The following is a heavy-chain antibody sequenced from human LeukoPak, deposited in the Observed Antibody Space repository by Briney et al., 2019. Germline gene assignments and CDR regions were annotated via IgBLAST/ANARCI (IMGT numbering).Heavy chain of an antibody. CDR3: ARDLVAAAGTTFDC. D-gene: IGHD6-13*01. V-gene: IGHV3-48*01. Sequence: PGGSLRLSCAASGFTFSSSSMNLVRQAPGKGLEWVSYISSSSSTIYYADSVKGRFTISRDNAKNSLYLQMNSLRAEDTAVYYCARDLVAAAGTTFDCWGQGTLVTVSS. CDR1: GFTFSSSS. CDR2: ISSSSSTI. J-gene: IGHJ4*02.